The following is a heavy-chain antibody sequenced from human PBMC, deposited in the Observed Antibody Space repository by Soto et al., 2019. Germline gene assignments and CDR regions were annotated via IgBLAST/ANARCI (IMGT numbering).Heavy chain of an antibody. Sequence: GASVKVSSKASGYTLTSYAMHWLRQSPGQRLEWMGWISADNGNTNYAQKLQGRVTMTTDTSTSTAYMELRSLRSGDTAVYYCARGYCSGGSCYSNYYYMDVWGKGTTVTVSS. V-gene: IGHV1-18*01. CDR2: ISADNGNT. CDR1: GYTLTSYA. J-gene: IGHJ6*03. CDR3: ARGYCSGGSCYSNYYYMDV. D-gene: IGHD2-15*01.